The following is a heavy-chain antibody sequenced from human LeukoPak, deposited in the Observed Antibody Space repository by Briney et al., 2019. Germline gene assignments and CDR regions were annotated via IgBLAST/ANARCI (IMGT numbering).Heavy chain of an antibody. V-gene: IGHV4-59*01. CDR2: IYYSGST. D-gene: IGHD4-17*01. Sequence: PSETLSLTCTVSGGSISSYYWSWIRQPPGKGLEWIGYIYYSGSTNYNPSLKSRVTISVDTSKNQFSLKLSSVTAADTAVYYCARGSYGDYGWYYYGMDVWGQGTTVTVSS. J-gene: IGHJ6*02. CDR1: GGSISSYY. CDR3: ARGSYGDYGWYYYGMDV.